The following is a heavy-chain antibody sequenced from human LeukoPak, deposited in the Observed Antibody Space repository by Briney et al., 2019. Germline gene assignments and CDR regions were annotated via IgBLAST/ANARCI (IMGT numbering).Heavy chain of an antibody. CDR2: ISSNGGST. CDR1: GFTFSNYA. V-gene: IGHV3-64*01. J-gene: IGHJ4*02. D-gene: IGHD2-21*02. Sequence: PGGSLRLSCAASGFTFSNYAMNWVRRAPGKGLEYVSGISSNGGSTNYANSVKGRFTISRDNSKNTLYLQMGSLRAEDMAVYYCARDGGTYCGGDCYGDWGQGTLVTVSS. CDR3: ARDGGTYCGGDCYGD.